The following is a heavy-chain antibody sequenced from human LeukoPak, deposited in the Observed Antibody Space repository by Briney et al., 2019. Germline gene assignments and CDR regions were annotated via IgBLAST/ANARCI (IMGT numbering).Heavy chain of an antibody. V-gene: IGHV3-21*04. D-gene: IGHD7-27*01. CDR2: ISSSSSYI. CDR1: GFTFSSYS. Sequence: GGSLRLSCAASGFTFSSYSMNWVRQAPGKGLEWVSSISSSSSYIYYADSVKGRFTISRDNAKISLYLQMNSLRVEDTAVYYCAIDPNWGTHSWGQGVLVTVSS. CDR3: AIDPNWGTHS. J-gene: IGHJ4*02.